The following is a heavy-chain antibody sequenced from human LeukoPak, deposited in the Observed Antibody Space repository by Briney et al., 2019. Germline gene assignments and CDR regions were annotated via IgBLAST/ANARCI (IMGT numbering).Heavy chain of an antibody. J-gene: IGHJ5*02. V-gene: IGHV4-39*01. CDR2: IYYDGST. Sequence: KPSETLSLTCTVSGGSISDSPYFWAWIRQPPGKGLEWIGTIYYDGSTYYNPSLKSPVTIYVDTCKNQFSLRLSSVAAADTALYYCARQGASALRNFDPWGQGTLVTVSS. CDR1: GGSISDSPYF. D-gene: IGHD3-16*01. CDR3: ARQGASALRNFDP.